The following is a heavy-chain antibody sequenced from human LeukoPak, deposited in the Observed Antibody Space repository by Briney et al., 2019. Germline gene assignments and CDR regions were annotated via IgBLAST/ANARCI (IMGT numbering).Heavy chain of an antibody. CDR1: GYTFTGYY. CDR2: INPNSGGT. D-gene: IGHD3-3*01. J-gene: IGHJ6*03. Sequence: GASVKVSCKASGYTFTGYYMHWVRQAPGQGLEWMGWINPNSGGTNYAQKFQGRVTMTRDTSISTAYMELSRLRSDDTAVYYCARPFWSGPSGYMDVWGKGTTVTVSS. CDR3: ARPFWSGPSGYMDV. V-gene: IGHV1-2*02.